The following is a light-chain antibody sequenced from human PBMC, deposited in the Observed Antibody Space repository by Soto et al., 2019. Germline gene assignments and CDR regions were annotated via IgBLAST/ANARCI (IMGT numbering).Light chain of an antibody. CDR3: QHYDTYPYT. V-gene: IGKV1-5*01. J-gene: IGKJ2*01. CDR1: QSIASR. Sequence: DIQMTQSPSTLSASAGDRVTISCRASQSIASRLAWYQQKAGKAPNLLIYDASTLESGVPSRFSGSGSGTEFTLTISSLQPDDYATYYCQHYDTYPYTFGQGTKLEI. CDR2: DAS.